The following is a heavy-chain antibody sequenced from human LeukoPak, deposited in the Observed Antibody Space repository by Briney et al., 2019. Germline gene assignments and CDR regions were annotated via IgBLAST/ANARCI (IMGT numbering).Heavy chain of an antibody. CDR1: GVSISSSY. Sequence: KPSETLSLICTLSGVSISSSYWSSIRQPPGKGLEWIGYIYYIGSINYNPSLKSRVTISVDTSKNQSSLKLSSVTDADTAVYYCARMQITNYYDSSGYLDNWGQGTLVTVSS. CDR3: ARMQITNYYDSSGYLDN. V-gene: IGHV4-59*01. J-gene: IGHJ4*02. D-gene: IGHD3-22*01. CDR2: IYYIGSI.